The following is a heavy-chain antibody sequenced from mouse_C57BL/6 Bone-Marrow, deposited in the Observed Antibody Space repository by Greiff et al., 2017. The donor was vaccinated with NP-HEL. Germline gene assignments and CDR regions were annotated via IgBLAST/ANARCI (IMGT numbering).Heavy chain of an antibody. Sequence: QVQLQQSGAELVRPGASVTLSCKASGYTFTDYEMHWVKQTPVHGLEWIGAIDPETGGTAYNQKFKGKAILTADKSSSTAYMELRSLTSEDSAVYYCTRGPPYYCGSIFYAMDYWGQGTSVTVSS. J-gene: IGHJ4*01. CDR1: GYTFTDYE. CDR2: IDPETGGT. D-gene: IGHD1-1*01. CDR3: TRGPPYYCGSIFYAMDY. V-gene: IGHV1-15*01.